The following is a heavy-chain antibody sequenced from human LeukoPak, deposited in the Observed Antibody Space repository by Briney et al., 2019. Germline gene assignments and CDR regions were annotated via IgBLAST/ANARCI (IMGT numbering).Heavy chain of an antibody. Sequence: SETLSLTCTVSGGSISSGSYHWSWIRQPAGKALEWIGRIYPSGSTNYDPSLKSRVTISIDTSKNQFSLKLTSVTAADTAVYYCARALVVPAAFDYWGQGTLVTVSS. CDR1: GGSISSGSYH. J-gene: IGHJ4*02. CDR2: IYPSGST. D-gene: IGHD2-2*01. V-gene: IGHV4-61*02. CDR3: ARALVVPAAFDY.